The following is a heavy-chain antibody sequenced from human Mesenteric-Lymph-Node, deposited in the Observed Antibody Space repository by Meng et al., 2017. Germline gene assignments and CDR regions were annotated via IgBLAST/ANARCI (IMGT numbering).Heavy chain of an antibody. V-gene: IGHV3-53*01. D-gene: IGHD3-16*01. J-gene: IGHJ4*02. CDR2: NYRGGIT. Sequence: GESLKISCATSGFTVSTKYMGWVRQAPGKGLEWVSLNYRGGITYHADSVKGRFTIARDNSKNTVYLQMNSLRAEDTATYYCPKVTSGGNSNMIFDYWGQGILVTVSS. CDR3: PKVTSGGNSNMIFDY. CDR1: GFTVSTKY.